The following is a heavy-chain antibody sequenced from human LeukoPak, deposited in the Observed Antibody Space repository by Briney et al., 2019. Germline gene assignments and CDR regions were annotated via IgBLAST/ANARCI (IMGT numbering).Heavy chain of an antibody. J-gene: IGHJ3*02. CDR3: AKDPGYDSSGYNAFDI. V-gene: IGHV3-23*01. D-gene: IGHD3-22*01. CDR1: GFTFSSYA. CDR2: ISGSGGST. Sequence: GGSLRLSCAASGFTFSSYAMSWVRQAPGKGLEWVSAISGSGGSTYYAYSVKGRFTISRDNSKNTLYLQMNSLRAEDTAVYYCAKDPGYDSSGYNAFDIWGQGTMVTVSS.